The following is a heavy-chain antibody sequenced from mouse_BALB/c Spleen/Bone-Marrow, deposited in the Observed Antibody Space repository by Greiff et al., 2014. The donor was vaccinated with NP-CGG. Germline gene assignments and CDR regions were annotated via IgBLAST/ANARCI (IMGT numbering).Heavy chain of an antibody. CDR2: ISDGGNYS. V-gene: IGHV5-4*02. CDR3: GGCGMRDCAMDY. Sequence: VQLKQSGGGLVKPGGSLKLSCAASGFTFSDYYIYWLRQTPEKRLEWVAPISDGGNYSYYPDSVKGRFTISRDNAKNNLYLQRSRLNAEDTAMYCGGGCGMRDCAMDYWGQGTSVTVFS. CDR1: GFTFSDYY. J-gene: IGHJ4*01.